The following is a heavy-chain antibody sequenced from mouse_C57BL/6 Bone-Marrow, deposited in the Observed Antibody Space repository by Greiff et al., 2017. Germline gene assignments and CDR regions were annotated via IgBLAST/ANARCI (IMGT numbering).Heavy chain of an antibody. D-gene: IGHD1-2*01. J-gene: IGHJ3*01. V-gene: IGHV1-50*01. CDR1: GYTFTSYW. Sequence: QVQLQQPGAELVKPGASVKLSCKASGYTFTSYWMQWVKQRPGQGLEWIGEIDPSDSYTNYNQKFKGKATLTVDTSSSTAYMQLSSLTSEDSAVCYCARRGVLRPFAYWGQGTLVTVSA. CDR3: ARRGVLRPFAY. CDR2: IDPSDSYT.